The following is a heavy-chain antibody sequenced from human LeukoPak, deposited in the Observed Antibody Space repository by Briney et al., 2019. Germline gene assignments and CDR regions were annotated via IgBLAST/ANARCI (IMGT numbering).Heavy chain of an antibody. Sequence: RSLRLSCAASGCTFRSYGMHWVRQAPGKGQEWVAVIWDDGSKKYYADSVKGRFTISRDNSKNTLYLQMNSLRAEDTAVYYCARDSLGGDYWGQGTLVTVSS. V-gene: IGHV3-33*01. CDR3: ARDSLGGDY. CDR1: GCTFRSYG. J-gene: IGHJ4*02. D-gene: IGHD3-16*01. CDR2: IWDDGSKK.